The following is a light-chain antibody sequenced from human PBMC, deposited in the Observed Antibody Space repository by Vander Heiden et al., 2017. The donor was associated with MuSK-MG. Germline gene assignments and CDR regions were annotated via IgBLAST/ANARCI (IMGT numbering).Light chain of an antibody. V-gene: IGKV4-1*01. CDR1: QSVLYSSISRNY. J-gene: IGKJ1*01. Sequence: IVMTQTPDFLAASLGDRATINCKSSQSVLYSSISRNYLAWYQQKPGQPPKLIIGWASTQEPGVPDRFSGSGSGTDFTLTISSLQAEDVAVYYCQKYYSTPRTFGQGTKVEIK. CDR2: WAS. CDR3: QKYYSTPRT.